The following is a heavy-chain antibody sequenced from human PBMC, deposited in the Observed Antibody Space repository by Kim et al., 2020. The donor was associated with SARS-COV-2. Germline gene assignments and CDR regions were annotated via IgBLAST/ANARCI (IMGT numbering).Heavy chain of an antibody. V-gene: IGHV4-59*03. CDR2: T. J-gene: IGHJ3*01. CDR3: ARVSFDAVDF. Sequence: TNYNPSLRGRVTISPDASKNQVSLRLTSVTAADTAVYFCARVSFDAVDFWGQGTTVIVSS.